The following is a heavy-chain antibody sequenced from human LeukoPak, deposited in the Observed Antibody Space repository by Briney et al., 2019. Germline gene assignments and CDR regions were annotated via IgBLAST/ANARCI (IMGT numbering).Heavy chain of an antibody. D-gene: IGHD6-13*01. J-gene: IGHJ5*02. V-gene: IGHV3-30-3*01. CDR2: ISYDGSNK. CDR3: ARGGGSSYFDP. Sequence: SGGSLRLSCAASGFTFGSYAMHWVRQAPGKGLEWVAVISYDGSNKYYADSVKGRFTISRDNSKNTLYLQMNSLRSEDTAVYYCARGGGSSYFDPWGQGTLVTVSS. CDR1: GFTFGSYA.